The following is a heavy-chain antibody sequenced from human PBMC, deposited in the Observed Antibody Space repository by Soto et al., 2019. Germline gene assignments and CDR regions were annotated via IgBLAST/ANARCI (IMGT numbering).Heavy chain of an antibody. CDR3: TRGLASGDY. CDR2: INPNGGST. J-gene: IGHJ4*02. D-gene: IGHD6-6*01. V-gene: IGHV1-46*03. CDR1: GYMFTNFY. Sequence: QVQLVQPGAEVKKPGAAVKFSCKASGYMFTNFYIHWVRQAPGQGLEWIGIINPNGGSTNYAQNFQGRVTMTRDKSTSTVYMDLSSLRSEDTAVYYSTRGLASGDYWGQGTLITVSS.